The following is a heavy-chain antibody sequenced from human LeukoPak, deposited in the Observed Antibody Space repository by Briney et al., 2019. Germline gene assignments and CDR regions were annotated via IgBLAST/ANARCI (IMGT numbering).Heavy chain of an antibody. Sequence: GGSLRLSCAASGFTFSSYAMSWVRQAPGKGLEWVGFIRSKAYGGTTEYAASVKGRFTISRDDSKSIAHLQMNSLKTEDTAVYYCTRHYYGSGATIDYWGQGTLVTVSS. V-gene: IGHV3-49*04. CDR1: GFTFSSYA. D-gene: IGHD3-10*01. J-gene: IGHJ4*02. CDR3: TRHYYGSGATIDY. CDR2: IRSKAYGGTT.